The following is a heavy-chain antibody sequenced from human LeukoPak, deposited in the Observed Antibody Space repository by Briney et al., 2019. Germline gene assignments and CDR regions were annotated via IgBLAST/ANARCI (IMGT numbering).Heavy chain of an antibody. Sequence: PGGSLRLSCAASGFTFSDYVLHWVRQAPGKGLEWVAVVSYDGSNKYYADSAKGRFTISRDNSKNTFYLQMNSLRPEDTAVYYCTKPKGGSHWSTLEYWGQGTLVTVSS. V-gene: IGHV3-30-3*02. CDR1: GFTFSDYV. CDR2: VSYDGSNK. D-gene: IGHD6-19*01. CDR3: TKPKGGSHWSTLEY. J-gene: IGHJ4*02.